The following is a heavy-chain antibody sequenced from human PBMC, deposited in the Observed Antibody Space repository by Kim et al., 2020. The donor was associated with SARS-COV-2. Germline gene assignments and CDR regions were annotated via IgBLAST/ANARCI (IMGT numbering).Heavy chain of an antibody. J-gene: IGHJ4*02. V-gene: IGHV4-31*02. D-gene: IGHD6-19*01. Sequence: LKSRVTISVDTSKNQFSLKLSSVTAADTAVYYCASHSPFSEYSSGWSFDYWGQGTLVTVSS. CDR3: ASHSPFSEYSSGWSFDY.